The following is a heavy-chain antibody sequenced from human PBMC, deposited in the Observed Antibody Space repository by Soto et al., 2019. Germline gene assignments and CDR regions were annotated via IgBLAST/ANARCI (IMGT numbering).Heavy chain of an antibody. CDR1: GGSISSYY. CDR2: IKSKADGGTT. J-gene: IGHJ4*02. V-gene: IGHV3-15*01. CDR3: TTTATIDY. D-gene: IGHD1-1*01. Sequence: ETLSLTCTVSGGSISSYYWSWIRQPPGKGLEWVGRIKSKADGGTTYYAAPVNGRFTISRDDSKNVVCLQMNSLKTEDTAVYYCTTTATIDYWGQGTLVTVSS.